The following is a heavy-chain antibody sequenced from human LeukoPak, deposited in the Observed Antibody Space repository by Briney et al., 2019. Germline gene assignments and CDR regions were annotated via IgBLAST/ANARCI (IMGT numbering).Heavy chain of an antibody. Sequence: SETLSLTCTVSGGSISSYFWTWIRPPAGKGLEWIGRIYASGNTNYNPSLKSRLTMSIDTSKNQFSLRLSSVTAADTAVYYCAREDPLVAARGLDYWGQGTLVTVSS. CDR1: GGSISSYF. D-gene: IGHD2-15*01. CDR2: IYASGNT. V-gene: IGHV4-4*07. J-gene: IGHJ4*02. CDR3: AREDPLVAARGLDY.